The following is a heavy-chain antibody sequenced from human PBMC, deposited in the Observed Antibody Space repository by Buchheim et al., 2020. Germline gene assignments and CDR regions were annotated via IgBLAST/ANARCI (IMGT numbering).Heavy chain of an antibody. CDR1: GFPLSTSGMR. D-gene: IGHD2-15*01. V-gene: IGHV2-70*04. Sequence: QVTLKESGPALVKPTQTLTLTCTFSGFPLSTSGMRVTWIRQPPGKALDWLSRMDWDGDKFYNTSLKTRPPISKLNPKNHVVLTMTNMDPVDTATYYCARSITECSGGTCYPYFDYWGQGTL. J-gene: IGHJ4*02. CDR2: MDWDGDK. CDR3: ARSITECSGGTCYPYFDY.